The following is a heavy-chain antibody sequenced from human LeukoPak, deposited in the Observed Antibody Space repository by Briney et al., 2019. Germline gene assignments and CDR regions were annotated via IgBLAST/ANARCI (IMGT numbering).Heavy chain of an antibody. D-gene: IGHD3-16*01. J-gene: IGHJ4*02. V-gene: IGHV3-66*01. CDR3: ARDLTSYDYVWDY. CDR2: IYSDGSI. Sequence: GGSLRLSCAASGFTFSSYAMSWVRQAPGKGLEWVSLIYSDGSIYYADSVKGRFTISRDTSKNTLYLQMNSLRAEDTAVYYCARDLTSYDYVWDYWGQGTLVTVSS. CDR1: GFTFSSYA.